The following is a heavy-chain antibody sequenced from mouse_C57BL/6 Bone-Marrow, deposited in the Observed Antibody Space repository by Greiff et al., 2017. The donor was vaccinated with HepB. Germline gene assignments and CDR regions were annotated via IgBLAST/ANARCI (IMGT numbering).Heavy chain of an antibody. J-gene: IGHJ3*01. D-gene: IGHD2-3*01. CDR2: ISYDGSN. CDR1: GYSITSGYY. Sequence: EVQLQESGPGLVKPSQSLSLTCSVPGYSITSGYYWNWIRQFPGNKLEWMGYISYDGSNNYNPSLKNRISITRDTSKNQFFLKLNSVTTEDTATYYCARGWLLPWGQGTLVTVSA. V-gene: IGHV3-6*01. CDR3: ARGWLLP.